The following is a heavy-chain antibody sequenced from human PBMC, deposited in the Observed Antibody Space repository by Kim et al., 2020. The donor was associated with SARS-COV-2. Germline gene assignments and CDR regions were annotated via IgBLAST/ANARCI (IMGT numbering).Heavy chain of an antibody. V-gene: IGHV4-39*01. CDR3: ASSSHGDAFDI. J-gene: IGHJ3*02. Sequence: YNQSLQSRVTISVDTSKNQFSLKLSSVTAADTAVYYCASSSHGDAFDIWGQGTMVTVSS.